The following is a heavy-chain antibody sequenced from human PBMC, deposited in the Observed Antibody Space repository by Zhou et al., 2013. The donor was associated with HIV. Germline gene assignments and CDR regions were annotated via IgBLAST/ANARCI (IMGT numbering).Heavy chain of an antibody. D-gene: IGHD4-17*01. CDR2: INPNSGGT. Sequence: QVQLVQSGAEVRTPGASVKVSCKASGYTFTGYYMHWVRQAPGQGLEWMGWINPNSGGTNYAQKFQGRVTMTRDTSISTAYMELSRLRSEDTAVYYCATDSGDYGDWRLDFDLWGQGTLVTVSS. V-gene: IGHV1-2*02. CDR3: ATDSGDYGDWRLDFDL. J-gene: IGHJ5*02. CDR1: GYTFTGYY.